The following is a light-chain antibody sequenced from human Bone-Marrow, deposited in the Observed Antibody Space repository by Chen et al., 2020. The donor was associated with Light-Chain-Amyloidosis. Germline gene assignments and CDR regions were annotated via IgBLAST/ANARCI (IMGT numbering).Light chain of an antibody. J-gene: IGLJ3*02. CDR3: SAYTSSSTLE. V-gene: IGLV2-14*01. CDR1: SSDVGGYNF. CDR2: AVS. Sequence: QSALTQPASVSGSPGQSITISCTGTSSDVGGYNFVSWYQQHPGKAPKLMIYAVSNRPSGVSTRFSGSKSGNTSSLTISGLQAEDEADYYCSAYTSSSTLEFGGGTKLTVL.